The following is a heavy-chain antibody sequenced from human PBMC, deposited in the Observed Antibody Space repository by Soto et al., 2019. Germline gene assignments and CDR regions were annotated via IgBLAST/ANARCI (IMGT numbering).Heavy chain of an antibody. Sequence: GASVKVSCKASGYTFTGYYMHWVRQAPVQGLEWMGWINPNSGGTNYAQKFQGRVTMTRDTSISTAYMELSRLRSDDTAVYYCARSPFLSYGMDVWGQGTTVTVSS. CDR1: GYTFTGYY. CDR3: ARSPFLSYGMDV. V-gene: IGHV1-2*02. CDR2: INPNSGGT. J-gene: IGHJ6*02.